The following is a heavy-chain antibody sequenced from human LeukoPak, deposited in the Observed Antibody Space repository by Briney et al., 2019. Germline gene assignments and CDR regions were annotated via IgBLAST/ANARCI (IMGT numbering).Heavy chain of an antibody. Sequence: GGSLRLSCAASGFTFSNYAMTWVRQAPGKGLEWVGFIWFDGVTTNYADSVKGRFTISRDNSENMLYLQMNSLRAEDTAMYYCARENYADSGGNDYWGQGTLVTVSS. J-gene: IGHJ4*02. V-gene: IGHV3-33*08. CDR3: ARENYADSGGNDY. D-gene: IGHD4-17*01. CDR2: IWFDGVTT. CDR1: GFTFSNYA.